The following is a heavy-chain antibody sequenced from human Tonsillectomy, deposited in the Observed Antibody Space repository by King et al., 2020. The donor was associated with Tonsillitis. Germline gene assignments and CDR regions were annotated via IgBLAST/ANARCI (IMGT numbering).Heavy chain of an antibody. J-gene: IGHJ4*02. CDR2: ISGSGGST. V-gene: IGHV3-23*04. D-gene: IGHD4-17*01. Sequence: QLVQSGGGLEQPGGSLRLSCAASGFTFSSYAMSWARQAPGKGLEWVSAISGSGGSTYYADSVKGRFTISRDNSKNTLYLQMNSLRAKDTAVYYCAKEIDYGDYVGGAGLDYWGQGTLVTVSS. CDR3: AKEIDYGDYVGGAGLDY. CDR1: GFTFSSYA.